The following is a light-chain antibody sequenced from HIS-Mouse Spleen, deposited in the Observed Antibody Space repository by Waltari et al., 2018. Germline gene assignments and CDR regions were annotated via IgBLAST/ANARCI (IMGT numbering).Light chain of an antibody. J-gene: IGLJ2*01. CDR1: ALPTKY. CDR3: YSTDSSGNHRV. CDR2: EDS. V-gene: IGLV3-10*01. Sequence: SYELTQPPSVSVSPGQTARITCSEDALPTKYHYWYQQKSGQAPVLVIYEDSKRPSGIPERFSGSSSGTMATLTISGAQVEDEADYYCYSTDSSGNHRVFGGGTKLTVL.